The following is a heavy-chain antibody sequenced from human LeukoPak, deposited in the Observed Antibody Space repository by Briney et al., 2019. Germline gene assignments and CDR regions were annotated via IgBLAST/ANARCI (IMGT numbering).Heavy chain of an antibody. Sequence: ASVKVSCKASGYTFTGYYMHWVRQAPGQGLEWMGRINPNSGGTNYAQKFQGRVTMTRDTSISTAYMELSRLRSDDTAVYYCARGLPVMTTVTTRFDPWGQGTLVTVSS. J-gene: IGHJ5*02. CDR1: GYTFTGYY. V-gene: IGHV1-2*06. CDR2: INPNSGGT. D-gene: IGHD4-17*01. CDR3: ARGLPVMTTVTTRFDP.